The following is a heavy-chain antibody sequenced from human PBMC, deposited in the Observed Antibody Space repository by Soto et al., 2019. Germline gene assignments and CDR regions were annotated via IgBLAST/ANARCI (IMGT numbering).Heavy chain of an antibody. Sequence: EVQLVESGGGLVQPGGSLRLSCAASGFTVSSNYMSWVRQAPGKGLEWVSVIYSGGSTYYADSVKGRFTISRDNSKNTLYLQMNSLRAEDTAVYYCAREYRDGYSPMAFDYWGQGTLVTVSS. CDR2: IYSGGST. J-gene: IGHJ4*02. D-gene: IGHD2-15*01. CDR3: AREYRDGYSPMAFDY. V-gene: IGHV3-66*01. CDR1: GFTVSSNY.